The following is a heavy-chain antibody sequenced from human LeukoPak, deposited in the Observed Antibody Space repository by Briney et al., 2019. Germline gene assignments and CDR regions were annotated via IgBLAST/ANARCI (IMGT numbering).Heavy chain of an antibody. J-gene: IGHJ3*02. D-gene: IGHD4-17*01. CDR3: ARTRHDFGDYDDAFDI. V-gene: IGHV4-38-2*01. Sequence: PSETLSLTCSVSGYPISSGYFWGRTRQPPGKALEWIGTIFRSGNTHFHPSLKSRLTMSVDTSRNQISLELRSVTAADTAMYYCARTRHDFGDYDDAFDIWGQGTMVIVSA. CDR1: GYPISSGYF. CDR2: IFRSGNT.